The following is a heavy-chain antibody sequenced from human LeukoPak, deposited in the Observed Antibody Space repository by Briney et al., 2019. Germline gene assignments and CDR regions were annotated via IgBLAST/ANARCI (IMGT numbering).Heavy chain of an antibody. J-gene: IGHJ6*03. V-gene: IGHV5-51*01. D-gene: IGHD6-19*01. CDR2: IYPGDSDT. Sequence: GASLKISCKGSGYSFTSYWIGWVRQMPGKGLEWMGIIYPGDSDTRYSPSFQGQVTISADKSISTAYLQWSSLKASDTAMYYCARRGSSGWYGTFYMDVWGKGTTVTVSS. CDR1: GYSFTSYW. CDR3: ARRGSSGWYGTFYMDV.